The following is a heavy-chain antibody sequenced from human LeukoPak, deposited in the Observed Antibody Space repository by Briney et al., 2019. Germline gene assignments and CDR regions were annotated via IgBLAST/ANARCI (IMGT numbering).Heavy chain of an antibody. Sequence: SETLSLTCAVYGGSFSGYYWSWIRQPPGKGLEWIGEINHSGSTNYNPSLKSRVTISVDTSKNQFSLKLSSVTAAETAVYYCASRAGPWGQGTLVTVSS. J-gene: IGHJ5*02. CDR1: GGSFSGYY. V-gene: IGHV4-34*01. CDR3: ASRAGP. CDR2: INHSGST.